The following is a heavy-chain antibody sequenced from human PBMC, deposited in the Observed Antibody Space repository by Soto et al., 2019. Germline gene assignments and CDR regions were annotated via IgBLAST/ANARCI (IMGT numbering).Heavy chain of an antibody. CDR2: IILPFGTP. J-gene: IGHJ4*02. CDR3: ARGPEYEGYFDY. V-gene: IGHV1-69*13. D-gene: IGHD3-3*01. Sequence: ATVKVSCKASGGSFSNNAISWVRQAPGQGLEWMGVIILPFGTPNYAQTFQGRVTITADGSMTTAYMELSGLRSEDTAVYYCARGPEYEGYFDYWGLGTLVTVSS. CDR1: GGSFSNNA.